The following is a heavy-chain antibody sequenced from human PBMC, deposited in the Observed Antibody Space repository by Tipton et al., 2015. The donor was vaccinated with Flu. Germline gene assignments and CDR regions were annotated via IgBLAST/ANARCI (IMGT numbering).Heavy chain of an antibody. CDR1: GGSISSGGYY. D-gene: IGHD3-22*01. V-gene: IGHV4-31*03. J-gene: IGHJ4*02. CDR3: ARAPRSGYYYDY. Sequence: TLSLTCTVSGGSISSGGYYWSWIRQHPGKGLEWIGYIYYSGSTYYNPSPKSRVTISVDTSKNQFSLKLSSVTAADTAVYHCARAPRSGYYYDYWGQGTLVTVSS. CDR2: IYYSGST.